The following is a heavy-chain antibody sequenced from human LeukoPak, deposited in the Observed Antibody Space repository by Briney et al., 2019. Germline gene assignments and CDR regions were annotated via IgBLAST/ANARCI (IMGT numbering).Heavy chain of an antibody. V-gene: IGHV1-3*01. D-gene: IGHD2-2*01. Sequence: ASVKVSCKASGYTFTSYAMHWVRQAPGQRLEWMGWINAGNGNTKYSQKFQGRVTITRDTSASTAYMELSSLRSEDTAVYYCARAGYCSSTGCYLEDYYYYGMDVWGQGTTVTVSS. CDR1: GYTFTSYA. CDR3: ARAGYCSSTGCYLEDYYYYGMDV. J-gene: IGHJ6*02. CDR2: INAGNGNT.